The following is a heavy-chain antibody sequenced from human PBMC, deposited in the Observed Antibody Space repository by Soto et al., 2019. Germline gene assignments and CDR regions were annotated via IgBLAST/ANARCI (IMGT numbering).Heavy chain of an antibody. Sequence: PGGSLRLSCTTSQFTFGYYAMTWVRQAPGKGLQWVSSIRGTGDYTKYADTVRGRFTMSRDNSKNTLYLQMSSLSDEDTAVYYCARDPNGDYIGAFDIWGQGIMVTVSS. CDR3: ARDPNGDYIGAFDI. CDR2: IRGTGDYT. D-gene: IGHD4-17*01. V-gene: IGHV3-23*01. J-gene: IGHJ3*02. CDR1: QFTFGYYA.